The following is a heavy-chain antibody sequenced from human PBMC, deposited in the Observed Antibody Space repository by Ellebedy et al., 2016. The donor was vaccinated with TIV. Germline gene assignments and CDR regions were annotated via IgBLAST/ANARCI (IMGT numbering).Heavy chain of an antibody. D-gene: IGHD3-3*01. J-gene: IGHJ6*02. CDR2: MNPNSGNT. Sequence: AASVKVSCKASGYTFTSYDINWVRQATGQGLEWMGLMNPNSGNTGYAQKFQGRVTMTRNTSISTAYMELSSLRSEDTAVYYCARKKYYDFWSSYGMDVWGQGTTVTVSS. CDR3: ARKKYYDFWSSYGMDV. CDR1: GYTFTSYD. V-gene: IGHV1-8*01.